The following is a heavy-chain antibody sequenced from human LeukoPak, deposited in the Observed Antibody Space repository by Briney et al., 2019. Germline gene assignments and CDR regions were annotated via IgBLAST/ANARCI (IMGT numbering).Heavy chain of an antibody. J-gene: IGHJ3*02. CDR1: GYTFTGYY. Sequence: ASVKVSCKASGYTFTGYYMHWVRQAPGQGLEWMGWISPNSGGTNYAQKFQGRVTMTRDTSISTAYMELSRLRSDDTAVYYCARVTCSGGSCYPFHAFDIWGQGTMVTVSS. D-gene: IGHD2-15*01. CDR3: ARVTCSGGSCYPFHAFDI. V-gene: IGHV1-2*02. CDR2: ISPNSGGT.